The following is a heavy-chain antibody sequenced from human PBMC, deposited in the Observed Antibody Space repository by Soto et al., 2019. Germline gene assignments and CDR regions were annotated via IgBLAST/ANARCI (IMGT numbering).Heavy chain of an antibody. CDR2: IWYDGSNK. CDR3: ARAQDYYDSSGYYYSFDY. J-gene: IGHJ4*02. D-gene: IGHD3-22*01. Sequence: QVQLVESGGGVVQPGRSLRLSCAASGFTFSSYGMHWVRQAPGKGLEWVAVIWYDGSNKYYADSVKGRFTISRDNSKNTLYLQMNSRRAEDTAVYYCARAQDYYDSSGYYYSFDYWGQGALVTVSS. V-gene: IGHV3-33*01. CDR1: GFTFSSYG.